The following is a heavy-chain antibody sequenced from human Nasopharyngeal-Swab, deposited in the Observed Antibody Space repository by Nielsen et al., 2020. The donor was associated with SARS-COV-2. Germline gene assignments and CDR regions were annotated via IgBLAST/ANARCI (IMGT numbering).Heavy chain of an antibody. CDR3: ARAGRVGDAYTGLDV. J-gene: IGHJ6*02. D-gene: IGHD5-24*01. Sequence: SETLSLTCSVSGWSFNGFYWNWIRQPPGKGLEWIGQINHNERTNYNPSLKSRVTMSVDTSTNQVSLKLNSLTATDTAVYYCARAGRVGDAYTGLDVWGQGTTVTVSS. CDR2: INHNERT. CDR1: GWSFNGFY. V-gene: IGHV4-34*01.